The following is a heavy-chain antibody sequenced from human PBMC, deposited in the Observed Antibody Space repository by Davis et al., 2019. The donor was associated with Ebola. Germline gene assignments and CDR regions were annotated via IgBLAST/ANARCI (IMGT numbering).Heavy chain of an antibody. J-gene: IGHJ6*02. Sequence: MPSETLSLTCAVYGGSFSGYYWSWIRQPPGKGLEWIGEINHSGSTNYNPSLKSRVTIPVDTYKNQFSLKLSSVTAADTAVYYCARAATYYDFWSGYYHYYYGMDVWGQGTTVTVSS. CDR1: GGSFSGYY. D-gene: IGHD3-3*01. CDR3: ARAATYYDFWSGYYHYYYGMDV. V-gene: IGHV4-34*01. CDR2: INHSGST.